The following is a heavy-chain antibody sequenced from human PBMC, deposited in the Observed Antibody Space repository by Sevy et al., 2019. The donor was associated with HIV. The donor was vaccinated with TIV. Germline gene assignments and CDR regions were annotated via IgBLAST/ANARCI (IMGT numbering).Heavy chain of an antibody. CDR1: GYTFAGYY. J-gene: IGHJ5*02. CDR2: INPNSGVT. V-gene: IGHV1-2*02. CDR3: VRESTYSSSWSRVWFDP. Sequence: ASVNVSCKASGYTFAGYYMHWVRQAPGQGLEWMGWINPNSGVTKYAQKFQGTVTMTRNTSISTAYMELSRLRSDDTAVYFCVRESTYSSSWSRVWFDPWGQGTLVTVSS. D-gene: IGHD6-13*01.